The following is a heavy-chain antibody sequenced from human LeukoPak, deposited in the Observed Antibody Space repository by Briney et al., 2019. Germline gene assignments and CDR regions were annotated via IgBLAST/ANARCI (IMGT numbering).Heavy chain of an antibody. CDR1: GFTFSSHW. J-gene: IGHJ4*02. CDR2: IKQDGTEI. D-gene: IGHD1-26*01. V-gene: IGHV3-7*01. CDR3: ARDKVVGATFFDY. Sequence: GGSLRLSCAASGFTFSSHWMSWVRQAPGKGPEWVANIKQDGTEIYYVDSVKGRFTISRDNAKNSLYLQMNRLRDEDTAVYYCARDKVVGATFFDYWGQGTLVTVSS.